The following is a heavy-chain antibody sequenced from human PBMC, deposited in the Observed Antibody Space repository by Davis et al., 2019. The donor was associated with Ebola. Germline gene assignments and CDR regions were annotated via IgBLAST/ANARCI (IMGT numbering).Heavy chain of an antibody. V-gene: IGHV3-30-3*02. CDR3: AKGLSQYYYDRGYFDH. J-gene: IGHJ4*02. Sequence: PGGSRRLSCAMSAFTFRTSIIHWVRQAPGKGLEWVAAMSFDGYSKYYADSVKGRFTISRDNSKNALYLQMDSLRTEDTAVYYCAKGLSQYYYDRGYFDHWGQGTLVTVSS. CDR1: AFTFRTSI. CDR2: MSFDGYSK. D-gene: IGHD3-22*01.